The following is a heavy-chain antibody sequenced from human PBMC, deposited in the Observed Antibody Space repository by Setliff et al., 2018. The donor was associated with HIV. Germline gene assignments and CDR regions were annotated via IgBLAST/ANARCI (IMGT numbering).Heavy chain of an antibody. CDR2: IRRKANNYAT. CDR3: TRHRGSFDY. Sequence: PGGSLRLSCAASGFSNSALHWVRQAPGKGLEWVGRIRRKANNYATEYGASVKGRFIISRDDSKNMAYLQMNSLRTEDTAIYYCTRHRGSFDYWGLGTLVTVSS. J-gene: IGHJ4*02. V-gene: IGHV3-73*01. CDR1: GFSNSA. D-gene: IGHD1-26*01.